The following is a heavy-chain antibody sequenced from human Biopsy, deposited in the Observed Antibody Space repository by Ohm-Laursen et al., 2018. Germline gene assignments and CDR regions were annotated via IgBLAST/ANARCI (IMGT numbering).Heavy chain of an antibody. V-gene: IGHV1-69*13. CDR2: IIPMFGTA. J-gene: IGHJ4*02. D-gene: IGHD1-26*01. CDR1: GGTFINYA. Sequence: ASVKVSCKASGGTFINYAISWVRQAPGQGLEWMGGIIPMFGTANYAQMFQGRVTISADESTSASYMELSSLTTEDTAIYYCARGPHSGSHSCFDYWGRGTLVTVSS. CDR3: ARGPHSGSHSCFDY.